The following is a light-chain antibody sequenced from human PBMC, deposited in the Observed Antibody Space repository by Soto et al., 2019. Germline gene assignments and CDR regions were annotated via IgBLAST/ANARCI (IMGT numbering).Light chain of an antibody. CDR2: GAS. CDR3: QQFGNSPIT. Sequence: EIVMTQSPATLSVSPGERATLSCRASQSVSSNLAWYQQKPGQAPRLLFSGASSRATGIPDRFSGGGSGTDFTLTISRLEPEDFAVYYCQQFGNSPITFGQGTRLEIK. CDR1: QSVSSN. J-gene: IGKJ5*01. V-gene: IGKV3-20*01.